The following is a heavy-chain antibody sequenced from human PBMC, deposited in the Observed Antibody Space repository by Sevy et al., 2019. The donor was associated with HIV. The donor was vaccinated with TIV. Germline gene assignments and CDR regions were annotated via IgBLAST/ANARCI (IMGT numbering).Heavy chain of an antibody. D-gene: IGHD5-18*01. V-gene: IGHV3-21*01. J-gene: IGHJ4*02. Sequence: GGSLRLSCAASGFTFSSYSMNWVRQAPGKGLEWVSSISSSSSYIYYADSVRGRFTISRDNAKNTLYLQMNSLRAEDTAVYYCARAGYSLVDYWGQGTLVTVSS. CDR2: ISSSSSYI. CDR3: ARAGYSLVDY. CDR1: GFTFSSYS.